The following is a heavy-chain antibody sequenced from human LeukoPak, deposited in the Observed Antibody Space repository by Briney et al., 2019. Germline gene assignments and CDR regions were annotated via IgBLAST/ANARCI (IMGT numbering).Heavy chain of an antibody. CDR2: IYTSGST. CDR3: ARAPEYYDFWSGYHPRHWFDP. Sequence: PSETLSLTCTVSGGSISSYYWSWIRQPAGKGLEWIGRIYTSGSTNYNPSLKSRVTMSVDTSKNQFSLKLSSVTAADTAVYYCARAPEYYDFWSGYHPRHWFDPWGQGTLVTVSS. V-gene: IGHV4-4*07. J-gene: IGHJ5*02. D-gene: IGHD3-3*01. CDR1: GGSISSYY.